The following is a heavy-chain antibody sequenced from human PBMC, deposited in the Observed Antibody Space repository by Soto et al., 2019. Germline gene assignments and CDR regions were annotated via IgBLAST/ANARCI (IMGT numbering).Heavy chain of an antibody. Sequence: EVQLLESGGGLVQPGGSLRLSCAASGFTFSTYVMTWVRQAPGRGLEWVSAISASGGDTYYADSVKGRFTISRDNSKNRLYRQRNRRRVEDRAIYYCGKGGLLDDYGAKGPLVTVS. CDR2: ISASGGDT. CDR1: GFTFSTYV. D-gene: IGHD1-1*01. V-gene: IGHV3-23*01. CDR3: GKGGLLDDY. J-gene: IGHJ4*02.